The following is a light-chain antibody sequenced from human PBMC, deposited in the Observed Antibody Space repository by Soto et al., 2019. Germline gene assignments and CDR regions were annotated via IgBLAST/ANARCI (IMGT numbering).Light chain of an antibody. Sequence: QSALTQPRSVSGSPGQSVTISCTGTSSDLGAYNFVSWYQQHPGKAPKLMIYDVTKRPSGVPDRFSGSKSGNTASLTISGLQAEDEADYYCCSYAGSYTGVFGGGTQLTVL. CDR2: DVT. J-gene: IGLJ3*02. CDR1: SSDLGAYNF. CDR3: CSYAGSYTGV. V-gene: IGLV2-11*01.